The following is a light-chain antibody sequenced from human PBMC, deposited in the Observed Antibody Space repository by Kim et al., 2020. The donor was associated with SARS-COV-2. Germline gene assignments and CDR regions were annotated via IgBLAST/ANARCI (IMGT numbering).Light chain of an antibody. Sequence: GQSSTISCTGTASDVGSYRIVSWYQQYPGTAPKLIIYEVTKRPSGVSDRFSGSKSGNTASLTISGLQTEDEANYHCCSYAGSGTWVFGGGTQLTVL. CDR1: ASDVGSYRI. CDR3: CSYAGSGTWV. J-gene: IGLJ3*02. V-gene: IGLV2-23*02. CDR2: EVT.